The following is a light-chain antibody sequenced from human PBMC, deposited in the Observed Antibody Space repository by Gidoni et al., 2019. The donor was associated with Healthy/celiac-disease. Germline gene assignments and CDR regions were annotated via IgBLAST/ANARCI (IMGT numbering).Light chain of an antibody. J-gene: IGLJ3*02. CDR3: AAWDDSLNGRV. CDR2: STN. CDR1: SSNIGSNP. V-gene: IGLV1-44*01. Sequence: SVLTQPPSASGTPGQRVTISCSGSSSNIGSNPVNWYQQLPGTAPKLLIYSTNQRPSGVPDRFSGSKSGTSASLAISGLQSEDEADYYCAAWDDSLNGRVFGGGTKLTVL.